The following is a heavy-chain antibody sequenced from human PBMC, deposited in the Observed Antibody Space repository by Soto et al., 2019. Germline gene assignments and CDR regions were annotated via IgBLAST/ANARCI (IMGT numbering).Heavy chain of an antibody. Sequence: QVQLVQSGAEVKKPGSSVKVSCKASGGTFSSYAISWVRQAPGQGLEWMGGIIPIFGTANYAQKFQGRVTITADESTSTAYRELSSLRSEDTAVYYCARVTVVPAAKRGDYYYGMDVWGQGTTVTVSS. CDR3: ARVTVVPAAKRGDYYYGMDV. CDR2: IIPIFGTA. J-gene: IGHJ6*02. CDR1: GGTFSSYA. V-gene: IGHV1-69*01. D-gene: IGHD2-2*01.